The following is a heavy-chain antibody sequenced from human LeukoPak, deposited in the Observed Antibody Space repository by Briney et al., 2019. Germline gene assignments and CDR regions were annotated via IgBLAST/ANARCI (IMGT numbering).Heavy chain of an antibody. CDR2: IQSDGSEK. CDR3: ARDSAVATYYGVDV. CDR1: GLTFSSYW. Sequence: GGSLRLSCAASGLTFSSYWMSWVRQAPGKGLEWVANIQSDGSEKNYVDSVQGRFTISRDNAKTSLYLQMNSLRADDTAVYYCARDSAVATYYGVDVWGQGITVTVSS. J-gene: IGHJ6*02. V-gene: IGHV3-7*01. D-gene: IGHD6-19*01.